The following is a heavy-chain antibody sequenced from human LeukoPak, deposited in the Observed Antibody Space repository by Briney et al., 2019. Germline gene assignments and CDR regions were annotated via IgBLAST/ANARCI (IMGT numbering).Heavy chain of an antibody. V-gene: IGHV3-23*01. CDR1: GFTFSSYA. J-gene: IGHJ4*02. D-gene: IGHD6-13*01. Sequence: WGSLRLSCAASGFTFSSYAMSWVRHAPGKGLEWVSAISGSGGSTYYADSVKGRFTSSRDNSKNTLYLQMNSLRAEDTAVYYCARGSSSWYDVDYWGQGTLVTVSS. CDR2: ISGSGGST. CDR3: ARGSSSWYDVDY.